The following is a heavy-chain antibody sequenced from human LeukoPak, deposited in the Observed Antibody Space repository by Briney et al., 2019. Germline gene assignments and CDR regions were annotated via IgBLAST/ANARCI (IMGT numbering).Heavy chain of an antibody. Sequence: ASVKVPCKASGYSFTSYGISWVRQAPGQGLEWMGSISPYNGNTNYAQNLQGRVTMTTDTSTSTAYMDLWSLRSDDTAVYFCARDLYYYDNGAYFDDTFDIWGQGTMVTVSS. CDR1: GYSFTSYG. CDR3: ARDLYYYDNGAYFDDTFDI. V-gene: IGHV1-18*01. CDR2: ISPYNGNT. J-gene: IGHJ3*02. D-gene: IGHD3-22*01.